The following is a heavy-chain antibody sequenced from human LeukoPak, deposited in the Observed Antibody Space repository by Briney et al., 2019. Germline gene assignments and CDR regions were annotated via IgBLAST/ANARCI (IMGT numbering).Heavy chain of an antibody. Sequence: GGSLRLSCAASGFTFNIYAMTWVRQAPGKGLEWVSVISGSGGSTYYADSVKGRFTISRDNSKNTLYLQMNSLRAEDTAVYYCAKGGEYQLPTDYWGQGTLVTVSS. J-gene: IGHJ4*02. CDR2: ISGSGGST. V-gene: IGHV3-23*01. CDR1: GFTFNIYA. D-gene: IGHD2-2*01. CDR3: AKGGEYQLPTDY.